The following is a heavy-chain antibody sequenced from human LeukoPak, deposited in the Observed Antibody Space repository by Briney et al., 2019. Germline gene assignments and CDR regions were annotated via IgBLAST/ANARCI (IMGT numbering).Heavy chain of an antibody. V-gene: IGHV4-34*01. CDR1: GGSFSGYY. J-gene: IGHJ4*02. D-gene: IGHD2-2*01. CDR3: RPLDCRSASWYAALGH. CDR2: INRSGST. Sequence: SETLSLTCAVYGGSFSGYYWSWIRQPPGKGLEWIGEINRSGSTNYNPSLKSRVTISVDTSKNQFSLKLSSVTAADTAVYYCRPLDCRSASWYAALGHWGQGTL.